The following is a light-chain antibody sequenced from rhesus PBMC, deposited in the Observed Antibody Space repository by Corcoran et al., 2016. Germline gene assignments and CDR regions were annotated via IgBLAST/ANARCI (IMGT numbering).Light chain of an antibody. Sequence: DIQMSQSPSSLSASVGDSVTITCRASQDISNDLAWYPQQPGKAPKLLISAASSLETGVPSRFSGRRAGTDLTRTISSLKPEDFATYYCQQGYNNPLTFGGGTKVELK. CDR2: AAS. V-gene: IGKV1-33*02. J-gene: IGKJ4*01. CDR3: QQGYNNPLT. CDR1: QDISND.